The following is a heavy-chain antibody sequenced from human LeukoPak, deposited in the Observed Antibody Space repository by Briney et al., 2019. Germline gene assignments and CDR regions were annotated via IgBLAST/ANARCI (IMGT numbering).Heavy chain of an antibody. CDR3: ARDKGLRYFDWLLSGWFDP. CDR2: ISAYNGNT. J-gene: IGHJ5*02. Sequence: ASVKVSCKASGYTFTSYGISWVRQAPGQGLEWMGWISAYNGNTNYAQKLQGRVTMTTDTSTSTAYMELRSLRSDDTAVYYCARDKGLRYFDWLLSGWFDPWGQGTLVTVPS. V-gene: IGHV1-18*01. D-gene: IGHD3-9*01. CDR1: GYTFTSYG.